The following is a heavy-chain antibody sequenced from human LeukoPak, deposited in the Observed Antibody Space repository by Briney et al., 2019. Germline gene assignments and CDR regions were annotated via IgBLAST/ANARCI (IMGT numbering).Heavy chain of an antibody. CDR1: GFTFSSYS. V-gene: IGHV3-21*01. D-gene: IGHD3-3*01. CDR2: ISSSTSYI. J-gene: IGHJ4*02. CDR3: ARARITIFGVVTHFDY. Sequence: GGSLRLSCAASGFTFSSYSMNWVRQAPGNGVEWVSSISSSTSYIEYADSVKGRFTICTDNAKNSLYLQKNSLRAEDTPLYYSARARITIFGVVTHFDYWGQGTLVTVSS.